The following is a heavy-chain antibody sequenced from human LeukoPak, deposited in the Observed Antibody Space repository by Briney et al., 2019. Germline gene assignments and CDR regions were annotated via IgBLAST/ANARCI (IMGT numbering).Heavy chain of an antibody. CDR1: GFTFSSYG. Sequence: PGRSLRLSCAASGFTFSSYGMHWVRQAPGKGLEWVAVISYDGSNKYYADSVKGRFTISRDNSKNALYLQMNSLRAEDTAVYYCAKVQWELRHYYCYYGMDVWGQGTTVTVSS. V-gene: IGHV3-30*18. CDR2: ISYDGSNK. D-gene: IGHD1-26*01. CDR3: AKVQWELRHYYCYYGMDV. J-gene: IGHJ6*02.